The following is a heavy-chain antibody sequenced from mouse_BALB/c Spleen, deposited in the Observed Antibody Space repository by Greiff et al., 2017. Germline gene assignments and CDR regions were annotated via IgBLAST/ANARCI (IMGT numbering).Heavy chain of an antibody. Sequence: QVQLKESGPGLVQPSQSLSITCTVSGFSLTSYGVHWVRQSPGKGLEWLGVIWSGGSTDYNAAFISRLSISKDNSKSQVFFKMNSLQANDTAIYYCASYRYDTYYYAMDYWGQGTSVTVSS. V-gene: IGHV2-2*02. J-gene: IGHJ4*01. CDR3: ASYRYDTYYYAMDY. CDR1: GFSLTSYG. D-gene: IGHD2-14*01. CDR2: IWSGGST.